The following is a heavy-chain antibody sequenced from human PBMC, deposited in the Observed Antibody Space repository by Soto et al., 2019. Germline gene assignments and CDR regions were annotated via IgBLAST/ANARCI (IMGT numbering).Heavy chain of an antibody. CDR1: GYTFTSYA. J-gene: IGHJ4*02. CDR3: ARDWIAAAVIDY. Sequence: ASVKVSCKASGYTFTSYAMHWVRQAPGQGLEWMGWISAYNGNTNYAQKLQGRVTMTTDTSTSTAYMELRSLRSDDTAVYYCARDWIAAAVIDYWGQGTLVTVSS. CDR2: ISAYNGNT. V-gene: IGHV1-18*01. D-gene: IGHD6-13*01.